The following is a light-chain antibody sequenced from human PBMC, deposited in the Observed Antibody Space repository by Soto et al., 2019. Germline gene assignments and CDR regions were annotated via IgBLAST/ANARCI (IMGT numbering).Light chain of an antibody. V-gene: IGKV3-20*01. J-gene: IGKJ4*01. Sequence: EIVLTQSPGTLSLSPGERATLSCRASQNVRSDYFAWYQQKPGQAPRVIIFGVSTRASATPDRFRGSGSGTYFTLTISRLEPDDFAVYYCQQYGDWPLTFGGGTKVDIK. CDR1: QNVRSDY. CDR3: QQYGDWPLT. CDR2: GVS.